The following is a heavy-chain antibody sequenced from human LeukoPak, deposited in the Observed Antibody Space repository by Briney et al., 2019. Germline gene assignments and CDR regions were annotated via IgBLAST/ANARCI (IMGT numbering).Heavy chain of an antibody. Sequence: GGSLRLSCAASGFIFSSCAMHWVRQAPGKGLEWVAVIWYDGVNKYYADSVKGRFTISRDNSKNTLYLQMNGLRAEDTAVYYCARAKYTSGYRNDVFDIWGQGTMVTVSS. J-gene: IGHJ3*02. CDR2: IWYDGVNK. D-gene: IGHD6-19*01. CDR1: GFIFSSCA. V-gene: IGHV3-33*01. CDR3: ARAKYTSGYRNDVFDI.